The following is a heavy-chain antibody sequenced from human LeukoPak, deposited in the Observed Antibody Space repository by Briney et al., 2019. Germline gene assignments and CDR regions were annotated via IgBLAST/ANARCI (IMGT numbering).Heavy chain of an antibody. CDR2: ISSSSSTI. Sequence: PGGSLRLSCAASGFTFSSYGMNWVRQAPGKGLEWVSYISSSSSTIYYADSVKGRFTISRDNAENSLYLQMNSLRDEDTAVYYCARDRQMDPYYDSSGVGIWGQGTMVTVSS. J-gene: IGHJ3*02. D-gene: IGHD3-22*01. CDR3: ARDRQMDPYYDSSGVGI. V-gene: IGHV3-48*02. CDR1: GFTFSSYG.